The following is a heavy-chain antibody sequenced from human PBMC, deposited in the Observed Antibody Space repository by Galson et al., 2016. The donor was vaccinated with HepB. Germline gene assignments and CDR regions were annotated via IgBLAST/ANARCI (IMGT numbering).Heavy chain of an antibody. J-gene: IGHJ4*02. Sequence: SVKVSCKASGYSFTSYGISWVRQAPGQGLEWMGWISAYSANKNYAQKVQGRITMTTDSSTSTAYMELRNLTSDDTAVYFCARDYSSGWYGYWGQGTLVTVSS. CDR1: GYSFTSYG. CDR3: ARDYSSGWYGY. D-gene: IGHD6-19*01. CDR2: ISAYSANK. V-gene: IGHV1-18*01.